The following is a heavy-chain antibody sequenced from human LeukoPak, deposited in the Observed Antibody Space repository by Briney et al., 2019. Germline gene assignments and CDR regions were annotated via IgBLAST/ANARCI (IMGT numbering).Heavy chain of an antibody. CDR1: GYTLIGYY. CDR2: INPTSGGT. Sequence: ASVKVSCKASGYTLIGYYLHWVRQAPGQGLEWMGWINPTSGGTNYAQKFQDRVTMTRDTSINTAYMELSRLTSDDTAVYYCARLVGLSTTASYWGQGTLVIVSS. CDR3: ARLVGLSTTASY. V-gene: IGHV1-2*02. J-gene: IGHJ4*02. D-gene: IGHD5/OR15-5a*01.